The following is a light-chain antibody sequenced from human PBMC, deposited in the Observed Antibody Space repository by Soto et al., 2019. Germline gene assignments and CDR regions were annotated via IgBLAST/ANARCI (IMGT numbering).Light chain of an antibody. Sequence: QSVLTQPASVSGSPGQSITISCSGTSSDVGDYNYVSWYQQHPGKAPKLMIYDVTRRPSGVSNRFSGSKSGNTASLTISGLQAEDEADYYCSSYTNYYTYVFGTGTKVTVL. CDR3: SSYTNYYTYV. CDR2: DVT. J-gene: IGLJ1*01. V-gene: IGLV2-14*03. CDR1: SSDVGDYNY.